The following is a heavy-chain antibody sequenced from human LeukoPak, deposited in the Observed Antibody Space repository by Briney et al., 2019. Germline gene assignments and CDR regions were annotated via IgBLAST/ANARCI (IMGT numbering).Heavy chain of an antibody. CDR3: ATGPLIVGATTGYYFDY. CDR1: GFTFSSTG. Sequence: GGSLRLSCTASGFTFSSTGMHWVRQAPGKGLDWVASISYDGSSKKYVDSVKGRFTISRDNSKRTLYLQMNSLRSEDTAVYYCATGPLIVGATTGYYFDYWGQGTLVTVSS. V-gene: IGHV3-30*03. D-gene: IGHD1-26*01. J-gene: IGHJ4*02. CDR2: ISYDGSSK.